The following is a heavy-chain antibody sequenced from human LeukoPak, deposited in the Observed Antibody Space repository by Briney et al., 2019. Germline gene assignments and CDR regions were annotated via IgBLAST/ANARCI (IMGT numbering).Heavy chain of an antibody. CDR1: GGFISSYY. V-gene: IGHV4-59*01. D-gene: IGHD3-22*01. J-gene: IGHJ6*03. CDR3: VRSSEGRYYYDSSGFSYYYYYMDV. CDR2: IYYSGST. Sequence: PSETLSLTCTVSGGFISSYYWSWIRQPPGKGLEWIGYIYYSGSTYYNPSLRSRVTISVDTSKNQFSLKLSSVTAADTAVYYCVRSSEGRYYYDSSGFSYYYYYMDVWGKGTTVTISS.